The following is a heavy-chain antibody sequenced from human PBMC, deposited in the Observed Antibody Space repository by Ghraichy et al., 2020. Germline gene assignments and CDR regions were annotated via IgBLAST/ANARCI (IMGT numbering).Heavy chain of an antibody. V-gene: IGHV4-39*01. CDR2: IYYRGNT. CDR3: ARRARTYFDY. J-gene: IGHJ4*02. Sequence: ESLNISCPVSGVSISSNSYYWDWIRQPPGKGLEWIGSIYYRGNTYYNPSLKRRVIISVDTSKTQFSLNLTSVTAADAAVYYCARRARTYFDYWGPGTLVTVSS. CDR1: GVSISSNSYY.